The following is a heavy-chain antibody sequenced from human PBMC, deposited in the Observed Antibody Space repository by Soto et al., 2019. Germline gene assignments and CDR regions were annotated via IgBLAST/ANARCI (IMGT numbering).Heavy chain of an antibody. D-gene: IGHD6-13*01. CDR2: ISTSGNTI. CDR3: AREGAYSSSWNWFDP. J-gene: IGHJ5*02. Sequence: GGSLRLSCAASGFSFNDYYMSWIRQAPGKGLEWLSCISTSGNTIYYADSVRGRFTISRDNAKNSLYLQMNGLRAEDTAVYYCAREGAYSSSWNWFDPWGQGTLVTVSS. CDR1: GFSFNDYY. V-gene: IGHV3-11*01.